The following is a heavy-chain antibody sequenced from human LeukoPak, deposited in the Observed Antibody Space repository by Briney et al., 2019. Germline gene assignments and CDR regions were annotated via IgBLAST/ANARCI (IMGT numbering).Heavy chain of an antibody. Sequence: GGSLRFSCAASGFTFDDYAMHWVRQTAGKGPEWVSGISWNSGSIGYADSVKGRFTISRDNAKKSLYLQMNSLRAEDTALYYCIKGAWYSDNYHFDLWGRGTLVTVSS. CDR3: IKGAWYSDNYHFDL. D-gene: IGHD2-21*02. CDR1: GFTFDDYA. J-gene: IGHJ2*01. CDR2: ISWNSGSI. V-gene: IGHV3-9*01.